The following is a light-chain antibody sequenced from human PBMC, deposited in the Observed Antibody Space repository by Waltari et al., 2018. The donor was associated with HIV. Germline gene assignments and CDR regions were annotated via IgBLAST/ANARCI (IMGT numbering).Light chain of an antibody. J-gene: IGLJ2*01. CDR3: CSYASSTTLDV. CDR1: SSDVGGYNY. Sequence: QSALTQPASVSGSPGQSITISCTGTSSDVGGYNYVSWYQQHPGKAPKLLIYAVSNRPSGISDRFSGSKPGHTASLTISGLQAEDEADYYCCSYASSTTLDVFGGGTKLTVL. V-gene: IGLV2-14*01. CDR2: AVS.